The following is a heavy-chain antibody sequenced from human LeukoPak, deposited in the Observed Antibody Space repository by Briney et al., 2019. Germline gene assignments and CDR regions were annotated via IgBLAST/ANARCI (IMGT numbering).Heavy chain of an antibody. D-gene: IGHD3-10*01. CDR2: INPSGVST. CDR1: GYTFTSYY. V-gene: IGHV1-46*01. J-gene: IGHJ5*02. Sequence: ASVKLSCNASGYTFTSYYIHWLRQAPGQRLEWMGTINPSGVSTGSAQKFQGRVTLTRDTSTRTFYMELSSLRSEDTAVYYCARDRRFGFVQLDPWGQGTLVTVSS. CDR3: ARDRRFGFVQLDP.